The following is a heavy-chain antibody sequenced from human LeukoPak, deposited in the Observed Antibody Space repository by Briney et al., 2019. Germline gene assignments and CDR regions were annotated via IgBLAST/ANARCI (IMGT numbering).Heavy chain of an antibody. CDR1: GGSISSYY. Sequence: SETLSLTCTVSGGSISSYYRTWVRQPAGKGLEWIGRIYSSGSTNYNPSLKSRVSMSVDTSKNQFSLKLSSVTAADSALYYCARAAALDSWGQGTLVTVSS. CDR3: ARAAALDS. D-gene: IGHD6-13*01. V-gene: IGHV4-4*07. CDR2: IYSSGST. J-gene: IGHJ4*02.